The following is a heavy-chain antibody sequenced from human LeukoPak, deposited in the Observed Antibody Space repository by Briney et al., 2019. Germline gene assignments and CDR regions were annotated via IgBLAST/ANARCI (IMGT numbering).Heavy chain of an antibody. D-gene: IGHD6-6*01. CDR1: GYTFTGYY. CDR2: LNPNSGGT. CDR3: ARDRWVSSSWTPPYYMDV. Sequence: ASVKVSCMASGYTFTGYYMHWVRQAPGQGLEWMGWLNPNSGGTNYAQKLQGRGTMTRDTSISTDYMELSRLRSDDTAVYYCARDRWVSSSWTPPYYMDVWGKGTTVTVSS. V-gene: IGHV1-2*02. J-gene: IGHJ6*03.